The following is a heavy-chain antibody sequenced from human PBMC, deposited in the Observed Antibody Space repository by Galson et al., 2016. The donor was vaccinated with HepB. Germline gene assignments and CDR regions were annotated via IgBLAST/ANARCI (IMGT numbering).Heavy chain of an antibody. CDR2: INRDGSET. J-gene: IGHJ4*02. Sequence: SLRLSCAASGFTFTSYSMTWVRQAPGKGLEWVGNINRDGSETNYVDSVKGRFTISRDNAKNSLFLQMNSLRVGDTAVYYCTPGNLVGYWGQGTLVIGSS. CDR3: TPGNLVGY. CDR1: GFTFTSYS. V-gene: IGHV3-7*01. D-gene: IGHD2-8*02.